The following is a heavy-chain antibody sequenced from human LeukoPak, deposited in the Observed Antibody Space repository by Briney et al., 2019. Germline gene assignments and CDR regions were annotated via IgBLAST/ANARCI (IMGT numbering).Heavy chain of an antibody. J-gene: IGHJ4*02. D-gene: IGHD2-15*01. V-gene: IGHV1-2*02. Sequence: GASVKVSCKSSGCTCTTYNIHWVRQAPGQGLEWMGWITPNSGGTNYAQKFQGRVTMTRDTSISTAYMELSRLRSDDTAAYSCARGRGGGYFDFWGQETLVTVSS. CDR1: GCTCTTYN. CDR2: ITPNSGGT. CDR3: ARGRGGGYFDF.